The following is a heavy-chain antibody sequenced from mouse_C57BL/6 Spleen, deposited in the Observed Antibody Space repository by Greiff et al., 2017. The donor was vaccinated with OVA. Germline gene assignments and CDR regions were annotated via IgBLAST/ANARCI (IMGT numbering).Heavy chain of an antibody. CDR3: ARHRYYGNYYAMDY. J-gene: IGHJ4*01. CDR1: GFALTSYG. V-gene: IGHV2-6-1*01. CDR2: IWTDGST. D-gene: IGHD2-1*01. Sequence: QVQLKESGPGLVAPSQSLSISCTVSGFALTSYGVHWVRQPPGKGLEWMVVIWTDGSTTYNSALNSRLSISKDNSKSQVFLKMNSLLTDDSAMYYCARHRYYGNYYAMDYWGQGTSVTVSS.